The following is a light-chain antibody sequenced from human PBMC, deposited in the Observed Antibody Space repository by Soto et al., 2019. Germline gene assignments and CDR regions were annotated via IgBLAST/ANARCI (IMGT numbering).Light chain of an antibody. V-gene: IGKV3-20*01. CDR2: AAS. Sequence: EIVLTQSPGTLSLSPGERAILSCRASQTINNRYLAWYQQTPGRAPRLHIHAASSRAAGIPDRFSGSGSGTDFTLTINRLEPEDFAVYYCHHYDNSPPFPFGPGTTVDI. J-gene: IGKJ3*01. CDR1: QTINNRY. CDR3: HHYDNSPPFP.